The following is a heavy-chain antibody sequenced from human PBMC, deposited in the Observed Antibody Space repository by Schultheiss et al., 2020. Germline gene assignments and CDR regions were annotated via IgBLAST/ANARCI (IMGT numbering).Heavy chain of an antibody. Sequence: GGSLRLSCAASGFTFSSYSMNWVRQAPGKGLEWVANIKQDGSEKYYVDSVKGRFTISRDNAKNTLSLQMNSLTVEDTAVYYCARVRYYDYGDWGRWFDPWGQGTLVTVSS. CDR3: ARVRYYDYGDWGRWFDP. J-gene: IGHJ5*02. CDR1: GFTFSSYS. CDR2: IKQDGSEK. V-gene: IGHV3-7*02. D-gene: IGHD4-17*01.